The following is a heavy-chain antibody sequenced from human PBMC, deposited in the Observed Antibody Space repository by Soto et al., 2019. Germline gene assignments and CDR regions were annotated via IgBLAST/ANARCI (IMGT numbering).Heavy chain of an antibody. CDR3: ARDKTTAMGYYYYGMDV. V-gene: IGHV3-33*01. CDR2: IWDDGSNK. Sequence: QVQLVESGGGVVKPGRSLRLSCAASGFTFSSYGMHWVRQAPGKGLEWVAVIWDDGSNKYYADSVKGRFTISRDNSKNTLYLQMNSLRAEDTAVYYCARDKTTAMGYYYYGMDVWGKGTTVTVSS. D-gene: IGHD5-18*01. CDR1: GFTFSSYG. J-gene: IGHJ6*04.